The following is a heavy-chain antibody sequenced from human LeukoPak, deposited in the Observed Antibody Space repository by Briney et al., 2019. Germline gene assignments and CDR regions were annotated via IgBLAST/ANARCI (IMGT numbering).Heavy chain of an antibody. CDR3: AKDRDPYSSGTWDS. V-gene: IGHV3-30*18. J-gene: IGHJ1*01. CDR1: GFTFNKYG. CDR2: RSDDGSTQ. D-gene: IGHD3-22*01. Sequence: GRSLRLSCIASGFTFNKYGMHWVRQAPGKGLEWVAVRSDDGSTQHYADSVRGRFTISRDNSKNTLSLQMNSLRPEDTAMYFCAKDRDPYSSGTWDSWGQGTLVIVSS.